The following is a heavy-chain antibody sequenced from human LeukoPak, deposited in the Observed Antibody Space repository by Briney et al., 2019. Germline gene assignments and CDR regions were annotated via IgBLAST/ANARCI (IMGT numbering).Heavy chain of an antibody. J-gene: IGHJ3*02. Sequence: SVKVSCRASGGTFSSYAISWVRQAPGQGLEWMGGIIPIFGTANYAQKFQGRVTITTDESTSTAYMELSSLRSEDTAVYYCARALTMVRGVTLGAFDIWGQGTMVTVSS. V-gene: IGHV1-69*05. CDR1: GGTFSSYA. CDR3: ARALTMVRGVTLGAFDI. D-gene: IGHD3-10*01. CDR2: IIPIFGTA.